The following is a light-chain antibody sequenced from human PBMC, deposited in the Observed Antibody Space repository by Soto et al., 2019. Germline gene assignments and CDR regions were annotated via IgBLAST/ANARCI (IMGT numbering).Light chain of an antibody. J-gene: IGKJ1*01. CDR1: QSISSW. CDR3: QQYSDNWT. Sequence: DIQMTQSPSTLSASVGDRVTITCRASQSISSWLVWYQQKPGTAPKLLIYKASTLQSGVPSRFSGSGSGTEFTLTISSLQPDDFATYYCQQYSDNWTFGQGTKVEIK. V-gene: IGKV1-5*03. CDR2: KAS.